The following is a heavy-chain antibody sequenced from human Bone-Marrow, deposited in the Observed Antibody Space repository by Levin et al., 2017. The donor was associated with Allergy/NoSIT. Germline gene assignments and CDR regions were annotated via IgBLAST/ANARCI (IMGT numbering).Heavy chain of an antibody. Sequence: SQTLSLTCTVSGGPIRNFYWSWLRQPPGKGLELIGYIFSSGATNYNPSLQSRVSLSIDTSKDQFSLRLTAVTAADTAMYYCASSDLAMATFNFWGQGTLVTVSS. D-gene: IGHD5-24*01. CDR1: GGPIRNFY. CDR2: IFSSGAT. J-gene: IGHJ4*02. V-gene: IGHV4-59*01. CDR3: ASSDLAMATFNF.